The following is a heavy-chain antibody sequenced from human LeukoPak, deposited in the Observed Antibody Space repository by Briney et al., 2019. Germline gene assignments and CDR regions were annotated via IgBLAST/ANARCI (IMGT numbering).Heavy chain of an antibody. CDR1: GFTFSSYA. J-gene: IGHJ4*02. D-gene: IGHD3-22*01. CDR2: ISGNGGST. CDR3: AKDLDYYDSSGYYWGATFDY. V-gene: IGHV3-23*01. Sequence: GGSLRLSCAASGFTFSSYAMSWVRQAPGKGLEWVSAISGNGGSTYYADSVKGRFTISRDNSKNTLCLQMNSLRAEDTAVYYCAKDLDYYDSSGYYWGATFDYWGQGTLVTVSS.